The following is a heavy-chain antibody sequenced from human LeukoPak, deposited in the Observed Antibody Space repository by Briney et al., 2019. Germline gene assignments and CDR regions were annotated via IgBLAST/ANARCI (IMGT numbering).Heavy chain of an antibody. CDR3: ARTTEGGYTYGYIYYYYMDV. Sequence: SETLSLTCTVSGGSISSSSYYWGWIRQPPGKGLEWIGSIYYSGSTYYNPSLKSRVTISVDTSKNQFSLKLTSVTAADTAVYYCARTTEGGYTYGYIYYYYMDVWGKGTTVTISS. V-gene: IGHV4-39*07. CDR2: IYYSGST. CDR1: GGSISSSSYY. J-gene: IGHJ6*03. D-gene: IGHD5-18*01.